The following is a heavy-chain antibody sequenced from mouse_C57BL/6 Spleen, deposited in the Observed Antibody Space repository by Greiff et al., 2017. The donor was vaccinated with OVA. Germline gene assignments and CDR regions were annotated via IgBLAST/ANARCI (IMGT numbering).Heavy chain of an antibody. CDR1: GFTFSDYY. CDR3: ARDRGYGRAMDY. V-gene: IGHV5-16*01. CDR2: INYDGSST. D-gene: IGHD1-1*01. J-gene: IGHJ4*01. Sequence: EVQRVESEGGLVQPGSSMKLSCTASGFTFSDYYMAWVRQVPEKGLEWVANINYDGSSTYYLDSLKSRFIISRDNAKNILYLQMSSLKSEDTATYYCARDRGYGRAMDYWGQGTSVTVSS.